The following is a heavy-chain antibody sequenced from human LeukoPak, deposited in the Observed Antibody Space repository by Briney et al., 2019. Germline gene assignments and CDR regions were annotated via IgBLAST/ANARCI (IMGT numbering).Heavy chain of an antibody. CDR2: IRYDGSNK. CDR1: GFTFSSYG. V-gene: IGHV3-30*02. D-gene: IGHD3-10*01. J-gene: IGHJ5*02. CDR3: ARGVVVLLWFGGDRAENWFDP. Sequence: PGGSLRLSCAASGFTFSSYGMHWVRQAPGKGLEWVAFIRYDGSNKYYADSVKGRFTISRDNAKNSLYLQMNSLRAEDTAVYYCARGVVVLLWFGGDRAENWFDPWGQGTLVTVSS.